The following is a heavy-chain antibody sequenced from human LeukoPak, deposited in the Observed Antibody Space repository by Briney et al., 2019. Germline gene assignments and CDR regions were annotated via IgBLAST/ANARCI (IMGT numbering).Heavy chain of an antibody. CDR2: ISSSGSAI. CDR3: ARAPIAVAGTVDY. J-gene: IGHJ4*02. D-gene: IGHD6-19*01. V-gene: IGHV3-48*03. Sequence: GGSLRLSCAASGFTFSSYEMNWVRQAPGKGLEWVSYISSSGSAIYYADSVKGRFTISRDNAKNSLYLQMNSLRAEDTAVYYCARAPIAVAGTVDYWGQGTLVTVSS. CDR1: GFTFSSYE.